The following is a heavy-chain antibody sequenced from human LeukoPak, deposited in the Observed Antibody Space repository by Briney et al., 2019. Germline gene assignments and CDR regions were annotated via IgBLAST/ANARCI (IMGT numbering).Heavy chain of an antibody. CDR1: GGSISSSSYY. V-gene: IGHV4-39*01. Sequence: SETLSLTCTVSGGSISSSSYYWGWIRQPPGKGLEWIGSIYYSGSTYYNPSLKSRVTISVDTSKNQFSLKLSSVTAAGTAVYYCARLGGERWLQYFDYWGQGTLVTVSS. CDR2: IYYSGST. CDR3: ARLGGERWLQYFDY. D-gene: IGHD5-24*01. J-gene: IGHJ4*02.